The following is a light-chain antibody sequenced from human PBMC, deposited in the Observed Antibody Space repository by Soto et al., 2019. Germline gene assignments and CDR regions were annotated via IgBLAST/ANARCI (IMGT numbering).Light chain of an antibody. Sequence: QSVLTQPPSVSEAPGQRVTISCTGSSSNIGAGYEAHWYQQVPGTAPKLLIYENNHRPSGVPDRFSGSKSGTSASLAITGFQAENEAESYCQSYDSSLSDNVFGTGTKLTVL. J-gene: IGLJ1*01. CDR3: QSYDSSLSDNV. CDR2: ENN. CDR1: SSNIGAGYE. V-gene: IGLV1-40*01.